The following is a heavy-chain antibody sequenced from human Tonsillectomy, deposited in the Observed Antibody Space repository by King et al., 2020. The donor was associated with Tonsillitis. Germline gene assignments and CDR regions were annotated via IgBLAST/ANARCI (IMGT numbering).Heavy chain of an antibody. CDR2: INGDGSST. CDR1: GFPFSSYW. CDR3: ARKYYGSGWGYYFDY. J-gene: IGHJ4*02. Sequence: VQLVESGGGLVQPGGSLRLSCAASGFPFSSYWMHWVRQAPGKGLVWVSRINGDGSSTNYADSVKGRFTISRDNAKNTLYLQMNSLRAEDTAVYYCARKYYGSGWGYYFDYWGQGTLVTVSS. V-gene: IGHV3-74*01. D-gene: IGHD3-10*01.